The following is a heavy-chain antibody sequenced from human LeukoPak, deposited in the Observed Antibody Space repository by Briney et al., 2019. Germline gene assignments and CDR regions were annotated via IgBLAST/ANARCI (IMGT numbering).Heavy chain of an antibody. CDR1: GGSFSGYY. V-gene: IGHV4-34*01. D-gene: IGHD3-3*01. CDR3: ARWGHVGLEWLPTPYYYYMDV. CDR2: INHSGST. Sequence: SETLSLTCAVYGGSFSGYYWSWIRQPPGKGPEWIGEINHSGSTNYNPSLKSRVTISVDTSKNQFSLKLSSVTAADTAVYYCARWGHVGLEWLPTPYYYYMDVWGKGTTVTVSS. J-gene: IGHJ6*03.